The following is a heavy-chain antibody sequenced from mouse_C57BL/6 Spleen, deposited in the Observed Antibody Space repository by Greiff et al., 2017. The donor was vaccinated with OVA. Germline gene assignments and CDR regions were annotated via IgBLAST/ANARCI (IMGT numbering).Heavy chain of an antibody. CDR3: ASSYELYYFDY. CDR2: IYPRSGNP. V-gene: IGHV1-81*01. D-gene: IGHD1-1*01. Sequence: VQLQQSGAELARPGASVKLSCKASGYTFTSYGISWVKQRTGQGLEWIGEIYPRSGNPYYNEKFKGKATLTADKSSSTAYMELRSLTSEDSAVYFCASSYELYYFDYWGQGTTLTVSS. CDR1: GYTFTSYG. J-gene: IGHJ2*01.